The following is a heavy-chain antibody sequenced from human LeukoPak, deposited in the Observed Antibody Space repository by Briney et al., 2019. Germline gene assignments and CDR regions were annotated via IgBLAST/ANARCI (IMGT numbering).Heavy chain of an antibody. CDR3: ARIRRAARDNNYFDY. J-gene: IGHJ4*02. CDR2: INPSGGST. V-gene: IGHV1-46*01. CDR1: GYTFTSYY. D-gene: IGHD2-15*01. Sequence: ASVKVSCKASGYTFTSYYMHWVRQAPGQGLEWMGIINPSGGSTSYAQKFQGRVTMTRDTSTSTVYMELSSLRSEDTAVYYCARIRRAARDNNYFDYWGRGTLVTVSS.